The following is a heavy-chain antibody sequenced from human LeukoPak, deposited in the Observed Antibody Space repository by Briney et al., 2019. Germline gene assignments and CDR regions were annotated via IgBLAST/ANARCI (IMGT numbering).Heavy chain of an antibody. Sequence: PSETLSLTCTVSGGSISSSSYYWGWIRQPPGKGLEWIGSIYYSGSTYYNPSLKSRVTISVDRSKNQFSLKLSSVTAADTAVYYCARDSLQLERPPYYYYMDVWGKGTTVTVSS. V-gene: IGHV4-39*07. D-gene: IGHD1-1*01. CDR1: GGSISSSSYY. CDR2: IYYSGST. CDR3: ARDSLQLERPPYYYYMDV. J-gene: IGHJ6*03.